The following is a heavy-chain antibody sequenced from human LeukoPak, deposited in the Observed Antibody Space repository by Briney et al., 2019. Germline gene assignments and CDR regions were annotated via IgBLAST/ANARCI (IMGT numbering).Heavy chain of an antibody. CDR2: ISGSGGST. CDR1: GFTFSSYA. CDR3: AKGHAVYCSSTSCYLDY. D-gene: IGHD2-2*01. Sequence: PGGSLRLSCAASGFTFSSYAMSWVRQAPGKGLEWVSAISGSGGSTYYADSVKGRFTISRDNSKNTLYLQINSLRAEDTAVYYCAKGHAVYCSSTSCYLDYWGQGTLVTVSS. V-gene: IGHV3-23*01. J-gene: IGHJ4*02.